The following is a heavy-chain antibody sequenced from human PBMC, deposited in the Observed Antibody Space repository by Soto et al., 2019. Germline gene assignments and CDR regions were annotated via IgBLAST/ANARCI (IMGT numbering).Heavy chain of an antibody. CDR3: ARHFLHDDYDSRAWFDP. CDR2: ISSSSSYI. Sequence: GSLRLSCAASGFTFSSYSMNWVRQAPGKGLEWVSSISSSSSYIYYADSVKGRFTIPRDNAKNSLYLQMNSLRAEDTAVYYCARHFLHDDYDSRAWFDPWGQGTLVTVSS. V-gene: IGHV3-21*01. J-gene: IGHJ5*02. D-gene: IGHD4-17*01. CDR1: GFTFSSYS.